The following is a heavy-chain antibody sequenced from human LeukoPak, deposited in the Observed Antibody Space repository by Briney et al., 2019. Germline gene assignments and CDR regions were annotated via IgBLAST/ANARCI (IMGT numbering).Heavy chain of an antibody. J-gene: IGHJ5*02. CDR3: AEGLHASSWYAGS. CDR1: GFSFSEYN. CDR2: ILSDGKRD. D-gene: IGHD6-13*01. V-gene: IGHV3-30*18. Sequence: GEPLRLSCAASGFSFSEYNMQWLRQTPGKGLEWMGIILSDGKRDYYADSVKGRFTISRDNSKNTLYLHMNSLREDDTAVYYCAEGLHASSWYAGSWGRGTLVTVSS.